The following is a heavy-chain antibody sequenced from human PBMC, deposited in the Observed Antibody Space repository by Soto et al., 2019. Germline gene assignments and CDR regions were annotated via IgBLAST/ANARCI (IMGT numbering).Heavy chain of an antibody. CDR2: ISAYNGNT. CDR3: AGEGGIVGATGDFDY. D-gene: IGHD1-26*01. J-gene: IGHJ4*02. V-gene: IGHV1-18*04. Sequence: QVQLVQSGAEVKKPGASVKVSCKASGYTFTSYGISWVRQAPGQGLEWMGWISAYNGNTNYAQKLQGRVTMTTATSTHTAYMELRSLRSDVTAVYYCAGEGGIVGATGDFDYWGQGTLVTVSS. CDR1: GYTFTSYG.